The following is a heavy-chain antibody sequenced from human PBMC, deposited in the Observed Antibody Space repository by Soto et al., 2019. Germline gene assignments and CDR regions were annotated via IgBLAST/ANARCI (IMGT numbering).Heavy chain of an antibody. V-gene: IGHV5-51*01. Sequence: PGESLKISCKGSGYSFTSYWIGWVRQMPGKGLEWMGIIYPGDSDTRYSPSFQGQVTISADKSISTAYLQWSSLKASDTAMYYCARLEYYYDSSGYYSPTAPYPFDYWGQGTLVTVSS. D-gene: IGHD3-22*01. CDR3: ARLEYYYDSSGYYSPTAPYPFDY. J-gene: IGHJ4*02. CDR2: IYPGDSDT. CDR1: GYSFTSYW.